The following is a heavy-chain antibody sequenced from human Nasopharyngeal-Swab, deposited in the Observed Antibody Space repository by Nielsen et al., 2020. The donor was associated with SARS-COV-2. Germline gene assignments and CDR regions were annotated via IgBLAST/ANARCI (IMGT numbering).Heavy chain of an antibody. V-gene: IGHV3-21*05. CDR3: ARGRAMIVVVDPYGMDV. J-gene: IGHJ6*02. CDR2: ISSSSSYI. Sequence: WIRQPPGKGLEWVSYISSSSSYIYYADSVKGRFTISRDNAKNSLYLQMNSLRAEDTAVYYCARGRAMIVVVDPYGMDVWGQGTTVTVSS. D-gene: IGHD3-22*01.